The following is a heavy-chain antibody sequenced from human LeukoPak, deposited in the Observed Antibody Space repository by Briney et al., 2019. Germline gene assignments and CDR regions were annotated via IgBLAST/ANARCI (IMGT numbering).Heavy chain of an antibody. J-gene: IGHJ5*02. V-gene: IGHV5-51*01. D-gene: IGHD3-3*01. Sequence: GESLKISCKGSGYSFTSYWIGWVRQMPGKGLEWMGIIYPGDSDTRYSPSFQGQVTISADKSVSTAYLQWSSLKASDTAMYYCARVLRFLEWFPSWFDPWGQGTLVTVSS. CDR2: IYPGDSDT. CDR1: GYSFTSYW. CDR3: ARVLRFLEWFPSWFDP.